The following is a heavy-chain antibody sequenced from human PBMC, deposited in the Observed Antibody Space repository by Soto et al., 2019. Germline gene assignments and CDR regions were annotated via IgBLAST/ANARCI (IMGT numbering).Heavy chain of an antibody. CDR2: ISYDGSNK. D-gene: IGHD6-19*01. J-gene: IGHJ6*02. CDR3: AKDRPFSVAEYYYYGMDV. CDR1: GFTFSSYG. Sequence: QVQLVESGGGVVQPGRSLRLSCAASGFTFSSYGMHWVRQAPGKGLEWVAVISYDGSNKYYADSVKGRFTISRDNSKNTLYLQMNSLRAEDTAVYYCAKDRPFSVAEYYYYGMDVWGQGTTVTVSS. V-gene: IGHV3-30*18.